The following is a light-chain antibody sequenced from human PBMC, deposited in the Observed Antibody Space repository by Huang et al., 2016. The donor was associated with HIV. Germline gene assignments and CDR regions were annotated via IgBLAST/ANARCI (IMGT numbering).Light chain of an antibody. CDR3: QQYYTTPYT. J-gene: IGKJ2*01. CDR1: QRVLYSSNNKNY. Sequence: DIVMTQSPDSLAVSLGERATINCKSTQRVLYSSNNKNYLAWYQLKPGQPPKLLIYWASTRESGVPDRFNGSGSGTDFTLTISSLQAEDVAVYYCQQYYTTPYTFGQGTKLEIK. CDR2: WAS. V-gene: IGKV4-1*01.